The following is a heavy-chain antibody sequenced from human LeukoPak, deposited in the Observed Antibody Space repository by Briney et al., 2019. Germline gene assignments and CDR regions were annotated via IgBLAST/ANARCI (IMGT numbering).Heavy chain of an antibody. D-gene: IGHD3-10*01. CDR3: ARGVDYYGV. V-gene: IGHV4-59*12. CDR1: GGSISSYY. J-gene: IGHJ4*02. CDR2: IYYSGST. Sequence: SETLSLTCTVSGGSISSYYWSWIRQPPGKGLEWIGYIYYSGSTNYNPSLKSRVTVSVDTSKKQFSLKLSSVTAADTAVYYCARGVDYYGVWGQGTLVTVSS.